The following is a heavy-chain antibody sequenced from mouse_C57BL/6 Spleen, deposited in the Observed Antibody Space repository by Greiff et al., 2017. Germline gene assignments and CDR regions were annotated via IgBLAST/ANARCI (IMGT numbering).Heavy chain of an antibody. CDR1: GYSITSGYY. J-gene: IGHJ4*01. V-gene: IGHV3-6*01. Sequence: EVKLVESGPGLVKPSQSLSLTCSVTGYSITSGYYWNWIRQFPGNKLEWMGYISYDGSNNYNPSLKNRISITRDTSKNQFFLKLNSVTTEDTATYYCARAGGYYPSYPMDYWGQGTSVTVSS. CDR3: ARAGGYYPSYPMDY. D-gene: IGHD2-3*01. CDR2: ISYDGSN.